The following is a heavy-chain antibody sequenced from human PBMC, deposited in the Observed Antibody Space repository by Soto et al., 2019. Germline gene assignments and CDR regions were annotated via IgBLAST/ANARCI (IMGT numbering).Heavy chain of an antibody. CDR2: IYYSVST. J-gene: IGHJ4*02. CDR1: GGSIIIYY. Sequence: PSETLSLTCTVSGGSIIIYYWSWIRQPPGKGLEWIGYIYYSVSTNYNPSLKSRVTISVDTSKNQFSLKLSSVTAADTAVYYCARGEGGRGYRYGYFDYWGQGPLVTVSS. D-gene: IGHD5-18*01. V-gene: IGHV4-59*01. CDR3: ARGEGGRGYRYGYFDY.